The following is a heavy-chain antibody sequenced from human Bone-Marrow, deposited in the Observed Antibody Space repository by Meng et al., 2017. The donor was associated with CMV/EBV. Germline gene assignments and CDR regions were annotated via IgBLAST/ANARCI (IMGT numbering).Heavy chain of an antibody. CDR1: GYTFTSYY. CDR2: INPSGGST. CDR3: ARDRRITIFGVVTFYYGMDV. Sequence: ASVKVSCKASGYTFTSYYMHWVRQAPGQGLEWMGIINPSGGSTSYAQKFQGRVTMTRDTSTSTVYMELSSLRSEDTAVYYCARDRRITIFGVVTFYYGMDVWGQGTTVTVSS. V-gene: IGHV1-46*01. J-gene: IGHJ6*02. D-gene: IGHD3-3*01.